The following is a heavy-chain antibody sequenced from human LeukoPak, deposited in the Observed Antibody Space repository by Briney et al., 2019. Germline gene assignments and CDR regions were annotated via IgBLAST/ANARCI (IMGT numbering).Heavy chain of an antibody. Sequence: PSETLSLTCAVYGGSFSGYYWSWIRQPPGKGLEWIGEINHSGSTNYNPSLKSRVTISVDTSKNQFSLKLSSVTAADTAVYYCARPKEYTIALDYWGQGTLVTVSS. J-gene: IGHJ4*02. V-gene: IGHV4-34*01. CDR3: ARPKEYTIALDY. D-gene: IGHD2/OR15-2a*01. CDR1: GGSFSGYY. CDR2: INHSGST.